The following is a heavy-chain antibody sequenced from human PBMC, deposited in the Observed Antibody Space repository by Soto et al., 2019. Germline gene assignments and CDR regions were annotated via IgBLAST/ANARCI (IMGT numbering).Heavy chain of an antibody. V-gene: IGHV1-2*04. CDR3: ARDAGYSSSSVWFDP. Sequence: GASVKVSCKASGYTFTGYYMHWVRQAPGQGLEWMGWINPNSGGTNYAQKFQGWVTMTRDTSISTAYMELSRLRSDDTAVYYCARDAGYSSSSVWFDPWGQGTLVTV. CDR2: INPNSGGT. CDR1: GYTFTGYY. J-gene: IGHJ5*02. D-gene: IGHD6-6*01.